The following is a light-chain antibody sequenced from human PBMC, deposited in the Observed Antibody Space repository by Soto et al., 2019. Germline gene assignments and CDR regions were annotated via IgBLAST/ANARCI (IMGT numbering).Light chain of an antibody. V-gene: IGLV3-25*03. J-gene: IGLJ1*01. CDR1: ALPKQY. CDR3: QSADSSGTYV. CDR2: KDS. Sequence: SYELTQPPSVSVSPGQTARITCSGDALPKQYTYGYQQKPGQAPVLVRYKDSERPSGIPERFSGSSSGTTVTLTISGVQAEDEADYYCQSADSSGTYVFGTGTKLTVL.